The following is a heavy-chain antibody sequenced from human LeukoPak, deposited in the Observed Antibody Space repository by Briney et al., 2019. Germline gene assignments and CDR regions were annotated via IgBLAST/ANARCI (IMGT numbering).Heavy chain of an antibody. CDR1: GGSISSSSYY. Sequence: PSETLSLTCTVSGGSISSSSYYWGWIRQPPGKGLEWIGSIYYSGSTYYNPSLKSRVTISVDTSKNQFSLKLSSVTAADTAVYYCARIPIYIAAEQDIWGQGTMVTVSS. D-gene: IGHD6-6*01. J-gene: IGHJ3*02. CDR3: ARIPIYIAAEQDI. V-gene: IGHV4-39*01. CDR2: IYYSGST.